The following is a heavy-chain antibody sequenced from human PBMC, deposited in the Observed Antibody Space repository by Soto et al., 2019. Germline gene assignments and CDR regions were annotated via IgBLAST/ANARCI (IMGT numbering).Heavy chain of an antibody. V-gene: IGHV3-23*01. Sequence: GGSLRLSCAASGFTFSSYAMSWVRQAPGKGLEWVSTISTNGGSTYYTDSVKGRFTISRDNSKNTMYLQMNSLRAEDTAVYYCVSHIVVLTAIRGAFDIWGQGTMVTVSS. D-gene: IGHD2-21*02. J-gene: IGHJ3*02. CDR2: ISTNGGST. CDR3: VSHIVVLTAIRGAFDI. CDR1: GFTFSSYA.